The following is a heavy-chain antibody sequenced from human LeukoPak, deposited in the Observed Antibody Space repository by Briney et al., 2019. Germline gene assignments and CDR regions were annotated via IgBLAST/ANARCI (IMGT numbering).Heavy chain of an antibody. CDR3: ARGRRITMVRGVIGGLFDY. CDR1: GGTFSSYA. D-gene: IGHD3-10*01. V-gene: IGHV1-69*13. J-gene: IGHJ4*02. Sequence: GASVKVSCKASGGTFSSYAISWVRQAPGQGLEWMGGIIPIFGTANYAQKFQGRVTITADESTSTAYMELSSLRSEDTAVYYCARGRRITMVRGVIGGLFDYWGQGTLVTVSS. CDR2: IIPIFGTA.